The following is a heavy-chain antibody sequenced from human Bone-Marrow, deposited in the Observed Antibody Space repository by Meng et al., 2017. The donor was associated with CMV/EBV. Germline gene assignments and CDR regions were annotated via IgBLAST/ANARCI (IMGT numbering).Heavy chain of an antibody. CDR2: INHSGST. Sequence: GSLRLSCAVYGGSFCGHYWSCVRQPPGKGLAWIGEINHSGSTNYNSSLKSRVTISLDTSKNQFSLRLTSVTAADTAVYYCACKKPRDVLRFLEWKKNWFDPCGQGTLVSVSS. CDR1: GGSFCGHY. J-gene: IGHJ5*02. CDR3: ACKKPRDVLRFLEWKKNWFDP. V-gene: IGHV4-34*01. D-gene: IGHD3-3*01.